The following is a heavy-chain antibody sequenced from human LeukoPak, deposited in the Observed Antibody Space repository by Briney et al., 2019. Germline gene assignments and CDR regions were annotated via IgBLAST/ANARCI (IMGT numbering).Heavy chain of an antibody. CDR1: GFTFSSYS. CDR3: ARRLRRFPSTPFLDSGSYSPDAFDI. J-gene: IGHJ3*02. CDR2: ISSSSSYI. D-gene: IGHD3-10*01. V-gene: IGHV3-21*01. Sequence: GGSLRLSCAASGFTFSSYSMNWVRQAPGKGLEWVSSISSSSSYIYYADSVKGRFTISRDNAKNSLYLQMNSLRAEDTAVYYCARRLRRFPSTPFLDSGSYSPDAFDIWGQGTMVTVSS.